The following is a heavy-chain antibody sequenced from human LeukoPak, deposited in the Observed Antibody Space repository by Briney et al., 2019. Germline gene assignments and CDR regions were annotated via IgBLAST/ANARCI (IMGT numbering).Heavy chain of an antibody. J-gene: IGHJ3*02. D-gene: IGHD3-22*01. V-gene: IGHV1-69*13. CDR3: ARDRRGLDYYDSSGYENDAFDI. CDR1: GGTFSSYA. CDR2: IIPIFGTA. Sequence: SVKVSCKASGGTFSSYAISWVRQAPGQGLEWMGGIIPIFGTANYAQKFQGRVTITPDESTSTAYMELSSLRSEDTAVYYCARDRRGLDYYDSSGYENDAFDIWGQGTMVTVSS.